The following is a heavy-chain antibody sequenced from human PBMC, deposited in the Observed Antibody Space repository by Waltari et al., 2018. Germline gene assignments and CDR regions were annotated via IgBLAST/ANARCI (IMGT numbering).Heavy chain of an antibody. CDR3: ARGRATNDY. Sequence: EVQLVESGGGLVQPGGSLRLSCAASGFTFSNYLMTWVRQAPGKGLEWVANIKQEGSEKYYVDSVKGRFTISRDNAKNSLYLQMNSLRAEDTAVYYCARGRATNDYWGQGTLVTVSS. CDR2: IKQEGSEK. J-gene: IGHJ4*02. CDR1: GFTFSNYL. V-gene: IGHV3-7*01.